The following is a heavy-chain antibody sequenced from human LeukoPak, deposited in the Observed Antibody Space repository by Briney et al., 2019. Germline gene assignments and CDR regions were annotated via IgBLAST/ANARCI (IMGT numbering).Heavy chain of an antibody. J-gene: IGHJ4*02. V-gene: IGHV3-53*01. CDR3: ASLRDGLTIGDY. CDR2: IYSGGST. D-gene: IGHD3-16*01. Sequence: GGSLRLSCAASGFTVSSNYMSWVRQAPGKGLEWVSVIYSGGSTYYADSVKGRFTISRDNSKNTLYLQMNSLRAEDTAVYYCASLRDGLTIGDYWGQGTLVTVSS. CDR1: GFTVSSNY.